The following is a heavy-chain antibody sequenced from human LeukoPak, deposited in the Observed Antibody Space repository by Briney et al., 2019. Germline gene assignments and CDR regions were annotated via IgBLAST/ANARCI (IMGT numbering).Heavy chain of an antibody. CDR1: GFTVSSNY. Sequence: PGGSLRLSCATSGFTVSSNYMSWVRQAPGKGLEWVSVIYSGGSTYYADSVKGRFTISRDNSKDTLYLQMNSLRAEDTAVYYCATSSRRDEGATTRRAFDIWGQGTMVTVSS. CDR2: IYSGGST. V-gene: IGHV3-66*01. J-gene: IGHJ3*02. CDR3: ATSSRRDEGATTRRAFDI. D-gene: IGHD1-26*01.